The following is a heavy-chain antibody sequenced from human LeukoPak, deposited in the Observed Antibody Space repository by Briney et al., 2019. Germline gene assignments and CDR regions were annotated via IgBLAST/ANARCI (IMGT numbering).Heavy chain of an antibody. CDR2: LSYRGDST. CDR1: GFSFSDYG. Sequence: GGSLRLSCAGSGFSFSDYGMSWVRQPPGKGLEWVSGLSYRGDSTYYADSVKGRFTISRDNAKNSLYLQMNSLRAEDTAVYYCARGIGTGRQPFDYWGQGTLVTVSS. V-gene: IGHV3-23*01. J-gene: IGHJ4*02. D-gene: IGHD1-1*01. CDR3: ARGIGTGRQPFDY.